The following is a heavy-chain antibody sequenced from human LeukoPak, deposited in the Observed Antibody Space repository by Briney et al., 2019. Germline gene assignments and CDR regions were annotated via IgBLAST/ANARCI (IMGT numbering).Heavy chain of an antibody. D-gene: IGHD4-11*01. Sequence: SQTLSLTCVISGDSVSSNSVAWNWIRQSPSRGLEWLGRTYYRSKWYNDYAVSVQGRITVNPDTSKNQFSLQLDSVTPHDTALYYCARGAYSTFAIWGQGTMVTVSS. CDR2: TYYRSKWYN. CDR3: ARGAYSTFAI. CDR1: GDSVSSNSVA. J-gene: IGHJ3*02. V-gene: IGHV6-1*01.